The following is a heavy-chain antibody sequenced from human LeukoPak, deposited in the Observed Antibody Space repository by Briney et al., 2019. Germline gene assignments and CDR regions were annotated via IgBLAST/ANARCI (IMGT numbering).Heavy chain of an antibody. CDR2: INLQGST. Sequence: SETLSLTCGVSGGSITITNYWTWVRQPPGKGLEWIGEINLQGSTNYNPSLMGRVAISVDTSENHISLQLTSVTAADTAVYYCAREGGPYRPLDYSGQGTLVTVSS. V-gene: IGHV4-4*02. J-gene: IGHJ4*02. CDR1: GGSITITNY. CDR3: AREGGPYRPLDY.